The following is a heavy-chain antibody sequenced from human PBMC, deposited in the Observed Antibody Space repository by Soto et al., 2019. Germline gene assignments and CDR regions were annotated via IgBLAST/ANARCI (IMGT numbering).Heavy chain of an antibody. Sequence: EVQLVESGGGLVQPGGSLRLSCAASGFTFSSYWMSWVRQAPGKGLEWVANIKQDGSEKYYVDSVKGRFTISRDNPKNSLYLQMNSLRAEDTAVYYCARGPGYDSLGYYFDYWGQGTLVTVSS. CDR1: GFTFSSYW. D-gene: IGHD3-3*01. CDR2: IKQDGSEK. V-gene: IGHV3-7*05. J-gene: IGHJ4*02. CDR3: ARGPGYDSLGYYFDY.